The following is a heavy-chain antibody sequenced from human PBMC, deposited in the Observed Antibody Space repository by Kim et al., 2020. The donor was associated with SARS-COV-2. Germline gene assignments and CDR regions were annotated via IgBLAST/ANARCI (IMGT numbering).Heavy chain of an antibody. CDR2: TYYRSKWYN. Sequence: SQTLSLTCAISGDSVSSNSAAWNWIRQSPSRGLEWLGRTYYRSKWYNDYAVSVKSRITINPDTSKNQFSLQLNSVTPEDTAVYYCARDPGGSSWYKPDYYGMDVWGQGTTVTVSS. J-gene: IGHJ6*02. CDR1: GDSVSSNSAA. D-gene: IGHD6-13*01. V-gene: IGHV6-1*01. CDR3: ARDPGGSSWYKPDYYGMDV.